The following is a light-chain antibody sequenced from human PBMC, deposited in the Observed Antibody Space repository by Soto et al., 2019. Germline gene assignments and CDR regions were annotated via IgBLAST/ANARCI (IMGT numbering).Light chain of an antibody. CDR2: DAS. CDR3: QHYNTYPWA. Sequence: DIQMTQSPSTLSASVGDRVTITCRASQSISSWLAWYQQKPGKAPKLLIYDASSLESGVPSRFSGSGSGTEFTLTISSLQPGDFATYYCQHYNTYPWAFGQGTKVDIK. CDR1: QSISSW. V-gene: IGKV1-5*01. J-gene: IGKJ1*01.